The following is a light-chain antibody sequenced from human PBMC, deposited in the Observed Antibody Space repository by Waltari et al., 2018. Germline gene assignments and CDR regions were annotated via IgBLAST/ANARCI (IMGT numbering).Light chain of an antibody. CDR2: DAS. V-gene: IGKV3-11*01. CDR3: QQRRNWPLT. J-gene: IGKJ4*01. CDR1: QSVGTS. Sequence: EIVLTQSPAFLSFSPGERATLSCRTSQSVGTSLAWYQQRPGQSPRLLIYDASYRATGIPARFSGSGSETDFTLTISSLQPEDFAVYYCQQRRNWPLTFGGGTRVEI.